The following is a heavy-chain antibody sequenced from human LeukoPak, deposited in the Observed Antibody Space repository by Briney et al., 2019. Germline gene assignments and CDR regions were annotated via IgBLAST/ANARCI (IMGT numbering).Heavy chain of an antibody. CDR1: CGFTSTNY. CDR2: IYYTGST. D-gene: IGHD6-13*01. Sequence: SETLSLSCTVACGFTSTNYWNWIRLPPGKGLEWIGYIYYTGSTHYNPSLKSRVTLSLDTSKSQFSLKLASVTAADTAVYYCAKARDSNMWYPFDYWGQGTLVTVSS. CDR3: AKARDSNMWYPFDY. J-gene: IGHJ4*02. V-gene: IGHV4-59*01.